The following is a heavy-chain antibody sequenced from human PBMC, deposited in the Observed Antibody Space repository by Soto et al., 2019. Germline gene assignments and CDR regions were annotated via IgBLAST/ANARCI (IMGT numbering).Heavy chain of an antibody. V-gene: IGHV4-31*03. J-gene: IGHJ3*02. D-gene: IGHD2-15*01. Sequence: QVQLQESGPGLVQPSQTLSLTCTVSGGSISSGGYFWSWIRQHPGQGLEWIGSIYYSGSTYCNPYLKSRITISVDTSKNQFSLKLSSVTAADTAVYYCARGVAIWGQGTMVTVSS. CDR3: ARGVAI. CDR1: GGSISSGGYF. CDR2: IYYSGST.